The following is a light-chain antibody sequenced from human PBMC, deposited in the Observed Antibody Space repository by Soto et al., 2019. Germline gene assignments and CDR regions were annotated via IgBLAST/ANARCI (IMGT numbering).Light chain of an antibody. J-gene: IGKJ5*01. V-gene: IGKV3-11*01. Sequence: EVVLTQSPATLSLSPGERATLSCRASQNVSDSLAWYQQKPGQAPRLLMYDASYRATGIPARFSGSGSGTDFTLTISSLEPEDFAVYFCQQRSNWITFGQGTRLEIK. CDR1: QNVSDS. CDR3: QQRSNWIT. CDR2: DAS.